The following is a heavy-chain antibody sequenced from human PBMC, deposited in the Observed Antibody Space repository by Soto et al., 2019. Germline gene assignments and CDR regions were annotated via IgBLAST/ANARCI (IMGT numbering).Heavy chain of an antibody. CDR3: ARGWRLLRSPGDV. Sequence: GGSLRLSCAASGFTFSSYAMHWVRQAPGKGLERVAVISYDGSNKYYADSVKGRFTISRDNSKNTLYLQMNSLRAEDTAVYYCARGWRLLRSPGDVWGQGTTVTVSS. V-gene: IGHV3-30-3*01. D-gene: IGHD3-3*01. CDR2: ISYDGSNK. CDR1: GFTFSSYA. J-gene: IGHJ6*02.